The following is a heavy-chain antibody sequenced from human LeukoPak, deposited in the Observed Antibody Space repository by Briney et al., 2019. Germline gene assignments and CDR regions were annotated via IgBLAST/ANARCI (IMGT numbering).Heavy chain of an antibody. Sequence: SVKVSCKASRGTFSSYAISWVRQAPGQGLEWMGRIIPIFGTANYAQKFQGRVTITTDESTSTAYMELSSLRSEDTAVYYCARDRASTAMAYFDYWGQGTLVTVSS. CDR3: ARDRASTAMAYFDY. CDR1: RGTFSSYA. V-gene: IGHV1-69*05. CDR2: IIPIFGTA. D-gene: IGHD5-18*01. J-gene: IGHJ4*02.